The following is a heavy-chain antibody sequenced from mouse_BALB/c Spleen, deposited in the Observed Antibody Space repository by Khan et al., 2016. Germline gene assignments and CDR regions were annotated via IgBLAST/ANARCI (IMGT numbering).Heavy chain of an antibody. Sequence: VQLQQSGAELVKPGASVKLSCTASDFNIKDTYMHWVKQRPEQGLEWIGRIDPANGNTKYDPKFQGKATITADTSSNTAYLQLRSLTSEDTAVYYCARSPYDYDVGFAYWGQGTLVTVSA. J-gene: IGHJ3*01. CDR3: ARSPYDYDVGFAY. D-gene: IGHD2-4*01. CDR2: IDPANGNT. CDR1: DFNIKDTY. V-gene: IGHV14-3*02.